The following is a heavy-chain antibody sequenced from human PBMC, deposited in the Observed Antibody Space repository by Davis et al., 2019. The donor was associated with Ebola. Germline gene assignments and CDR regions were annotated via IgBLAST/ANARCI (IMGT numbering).Heavy chain of an antibody. CDR2: IDPSDSYT. Sequence: KVSCKGSGYSFTSYWISWVRQMPGKGLEWMGRIDPSDSYTNYSPSFQGHVTISVDKSISTAYLQWSSLKASDTAMYYCARPQGYYDILTGYHGGFDYWGQGTLVTVSS. J-gene: IGHJ4*02. D-gene: IGHD3-9*01. CDR3: ARPQGYYDILTGYHGGFDY. V-gene: IGHV5-10-1*01. CDR1: GYSFTSYW.